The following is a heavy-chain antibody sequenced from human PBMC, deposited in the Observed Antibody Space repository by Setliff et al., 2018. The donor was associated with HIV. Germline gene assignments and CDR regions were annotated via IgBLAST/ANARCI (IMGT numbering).Heavy chain of an antibody. V-gene: IGHV3-7*03. CDR2: IRQDGSEK. CDR3: ARTYYGGNH. D-gene: IGHD4-17*01. J-gene: IGHJ5*02. Sequence: GGSLRLSCAASGFIFSNYWMSWVRQAPGKGLEWVANIRQDGSEKYYVDSVRGRFTISRDNAENSLYLRMNSLRAEDTAVYYCARTYYGGNHWGQGALVTVSS. CDR1: GFIFSNYW.